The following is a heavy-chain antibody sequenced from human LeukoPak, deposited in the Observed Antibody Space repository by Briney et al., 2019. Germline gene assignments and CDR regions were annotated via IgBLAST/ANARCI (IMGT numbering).Heavy chain of an antibody. V-gene: IGHV3-15*03. J-gene: IGHJ4*02. Sequence: GGSLRLSCAASGFIFSKAWMAWVRQAPGKGLERVGPIKSEAKDCTTDYAAPVKRRCTTSRDAGKSTLYLQMDSLNTEGIAVCFCIFALNSVLGELLGYGGQGTLVTVP. CDR3: IFALNSVLGELLGY. D-gene: IGHD3-16*01. CDR2: IKSEAKDCTT. CDR1: GFIFSKAW.